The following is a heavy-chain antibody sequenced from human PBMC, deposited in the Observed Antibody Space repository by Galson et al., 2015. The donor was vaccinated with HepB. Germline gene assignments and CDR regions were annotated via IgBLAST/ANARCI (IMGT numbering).Heavy chain of an antibody. J-gene: IGHJ3*01. CDR3: ATFGSSTVSIFDRDAFLV. V-gene: IGHV1-45*02. Sequence: SVKVSCKASGDTLTYRYLHWVRQAPGQALEWMGWITPFSGNTNYAQRFQDRVAFTRDRSMTTVYMNLSSLRSEDTAMYFCATFGSSTVSIFDRDAFLVWGQGTMVTVSS. D-gene: IGHD3-16*01. CDR2: ITPFSGNT. CDR1: GDTLTYRY.